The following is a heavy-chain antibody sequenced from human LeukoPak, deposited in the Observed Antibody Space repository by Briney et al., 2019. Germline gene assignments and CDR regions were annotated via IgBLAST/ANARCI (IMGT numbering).Heavy chain of an antibody. Sequence: GGSLRLSRAASGFTFSSYNMNWVRQAPGKGLEWVSSISSSSSYIYYADSVKGRFTISRDNAKNSLYLQMNSLRAEDTAVYYCATARSGYDFDYWGQGTLVTVSS. CDR2: ISSSSSYI. V-gene: IGHV3-21*01. J-gene: IGHJ4*02. CDR1: GFTFSSYN. D-gene: IGHD5-12*01. CDR3: ATARSGYDFDY.